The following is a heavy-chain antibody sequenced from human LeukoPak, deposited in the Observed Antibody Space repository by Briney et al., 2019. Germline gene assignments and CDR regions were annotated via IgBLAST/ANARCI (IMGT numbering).Heavy chain of an antibody. CDR1: GYTFTSYY. J-gene: IGHJ4*02. CDR2: MNPNSGNT. Sequence: ASVKVSCKASGYTFTSYYMHWVRQATGQGLEWMGWMNPNSGNTGYAQKFQGRVTMTRNTSISTAYMELSSLRSEDTAVYYCARGSRRWLSQRGFDYWGQGTLVTVSS. D-gene: IGHD4-17*01. V-gene: IGHV1-8*02. CDR3: ARGSRRWLSQRGFDY.